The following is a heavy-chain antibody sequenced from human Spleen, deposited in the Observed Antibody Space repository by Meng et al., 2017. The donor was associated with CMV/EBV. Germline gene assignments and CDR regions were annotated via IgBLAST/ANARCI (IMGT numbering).Heavy chain of an antibody. CDR1: GFTFSSYA. Sequence: GESLKISCAASGFTFSSYAMSWVRQAPGKGLEWVSAISASGGNTYYADSVRGRVTISRDNSKNTLYLQMNSLRAEDMAIYYCAKDAARQYYDSSGYYFDYWGLGTLVTVSS. J-gene: IGHJ4*02. V-gene: IGHV3-23*01. D-gene: IGHD3-22*01. CDR2: ISASGGNT. CDR3: AKDAARQYYDSSGYYFDY.